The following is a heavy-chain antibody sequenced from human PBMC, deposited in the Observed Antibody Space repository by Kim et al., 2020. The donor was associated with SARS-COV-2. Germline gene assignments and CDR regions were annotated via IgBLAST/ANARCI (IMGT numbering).Heavy chain of an antibody. CDR3: AHVPYYTNGVCPYYFDY. V-gene: IGHV3-23*01. D-gene: IGHD2-8*01. CDR2: ISGSGGST. J-gene: IGHJ4*01. CDR1: GFTFSSYA. Sequence: GGSLRLSCAASGFTFSSYAMSWVRQAPGKGLEWVSAISGSGGSTYYADSVKGRFTISRDNSKNTLYLQMNSLRAEDTAVYYCAHVPYYTNGVCPYYFDYWGDGALGTVSS.